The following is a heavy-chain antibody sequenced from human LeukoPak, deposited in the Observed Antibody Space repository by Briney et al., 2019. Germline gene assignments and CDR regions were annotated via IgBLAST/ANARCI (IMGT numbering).Heavy chain of an antibody. CDR1: GFTFSSYA. Sequence: GGSLRLSCAASGFTFSSYAMSWVRQAPGKGLEWVSTISGSGASTYYADSVKGRSTISRDNSKNTLYLQMNSLRAEDAAVHYCAKAATSWSYYHNWGQGTLVTVSS. J-gene: IGHJ4*02. V-gene: IGHV3-23*01. D-gene: IGHD3-10*01. CDR3: AKAATSWSYYHN. CDR2: ISGSGAST.